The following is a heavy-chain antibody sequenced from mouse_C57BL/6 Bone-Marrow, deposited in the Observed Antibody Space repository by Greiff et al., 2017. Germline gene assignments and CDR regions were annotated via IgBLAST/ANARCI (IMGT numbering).Heavy chain of an antibody. CDR3: ARHENGYYEDY. D-gene: IGHD2-3*01. V-gene: IGHV5-6*01. Sequence: EVQLMASGGDLVKPGGSLKLSCAASGFTFSSYGMSWVRQTPDKRLEWVATISSGGSYTYYPDSVKGRFTISRDNAKNTLYLQMSSLKSEDTAMYYCARHENGYYEDYWGQGTTLTVSS. CDR2: ISSGGSYT. J-gene: IGHJ2*01. CDR1: GFTFSSYG.